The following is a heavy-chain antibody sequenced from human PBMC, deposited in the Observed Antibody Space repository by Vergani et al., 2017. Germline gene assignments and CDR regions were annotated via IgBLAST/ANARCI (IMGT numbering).Heavy chain of an antibody. D-gene: IGHD3-3*01. CDR1: GASVSRGTYY. CDR2: MYTSGHT. CDR3: ARVGGYYDFWSGYYRADYYYYMDV. Sequence: QVQLQESGPGLLKPSQTLSLTCTVSGASVSRGTYYWTWIRQPAGKKLEWIVRMYTSGHTIYNPSLESRVTMSVDTSKNQFSLKLSSVTAADTAVYYCARVGGYYDFWSGYYRADYYYYMDVWGKGTTVTVSS. V-gene: IGHV4-61*02. J-gene: IGHJ6*03.